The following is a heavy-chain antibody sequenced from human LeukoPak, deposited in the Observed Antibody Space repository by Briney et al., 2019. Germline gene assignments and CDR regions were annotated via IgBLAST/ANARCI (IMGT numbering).Heavy chain of an antibody. CDR1: GFTFSSYA. D-gene: IGHD6-19*01. Sequence: TGGSLRLSCAASGFTFSSYAMSWVRQAPGKGLEWVSAISGSGGSTYYADSVKGRFTISRDNSKSTLYLQMNSLRAEDTAVYYCAKWYSSGWYRYFQHWGQGTLVTVSS. CDR2: ISGSGGST. V-gene: IGHV3-23*01. CDR3: AKWYSSGWYRYFQH. J-gene: IGHJ1*01.